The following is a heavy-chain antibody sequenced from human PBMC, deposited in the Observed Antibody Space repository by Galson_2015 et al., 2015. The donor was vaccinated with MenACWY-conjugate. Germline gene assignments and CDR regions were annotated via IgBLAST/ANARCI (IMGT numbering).Heavy chain of an antibody. CDR1: GFTFSTYW. CDR2: INSDGRST. J-gene: IGHJ4*02. D-gene: IGHD3-16*01. Sequence: SLRLSCAASGFTFSTYWMHWVRHAPGKGLVWVSRINSDGRSTSYADSVKGRFTISRDNAKNTLYLQMNSLRAEDTAVYYCARLGGTYRPTPPFATGAQGPLVPASS. CDR3: ARLGGTYRPTPPFAT. V-gene: IGHV3-74*01.